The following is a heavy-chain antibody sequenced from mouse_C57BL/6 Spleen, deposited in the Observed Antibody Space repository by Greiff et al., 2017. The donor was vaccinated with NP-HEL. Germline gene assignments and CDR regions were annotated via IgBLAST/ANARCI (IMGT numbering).Heavy chain of an antibody. CDR2: ISDGGSYT. Sequence: EVKLVESGGGLVKPGGSLKLSCAASGFTFSSYAMSWVRQTPEKRLECVATISDGGSYTYYPDNVKGRFTISRDNAKNNLYLQMSHLKSEDTAMYYCAREGDYYGSSPTHYFDYWGQGTTLTVSS. CDR3: AREGDYYGSSPTHYFDY. V-gene: IGHV5-4*01. CDR1: GFTFSSYA. J-gene: IGHJ2*01. D-gene: IGHD1-1*01.